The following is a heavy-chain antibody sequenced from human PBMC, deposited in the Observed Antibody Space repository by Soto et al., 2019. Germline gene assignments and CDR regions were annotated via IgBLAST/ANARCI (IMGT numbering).Heavy chain of an antibody. CDR3: AKDVR. Sequence: EVQLVESGGDLVQPGGSLRLSCAASGFTFSSHWMSWVRQDPGKGLEWVANIKGDGSEKYYVDSVKGRFTISRDNAKNSLYLQMNSLRVEDTALYYCAKDVRWGQGTLVTVSS. CDR1: GFTFSSHW. CDR2: IKGDGSEK. V-gene: IGHV3-7*05. J-gene: IGHJ4*02.